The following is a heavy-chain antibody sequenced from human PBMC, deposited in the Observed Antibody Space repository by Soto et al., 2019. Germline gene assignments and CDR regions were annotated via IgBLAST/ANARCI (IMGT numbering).Heavy chain of an antibody. Sequence: QVQLQESGPGLVKPSGTLSLTCAVSGGSISSSNWWSWVRQPPGKGLEWIGEIYHSGSTNYNPSLKSRVTISVDKSKSRFSLKLSSVTAADTAVYYCARDRNCSSTSCYPYGMDVWGQGTTVTVSS. CDR3: ARDRNCSSTSCYPYGMDV. D-gene: IGHD2-2*01. CDR1: GGSISSSNW. V-gene: IGHV4-4*02. CDR2: IYHSGST. J-gene: IGHJ6*02.